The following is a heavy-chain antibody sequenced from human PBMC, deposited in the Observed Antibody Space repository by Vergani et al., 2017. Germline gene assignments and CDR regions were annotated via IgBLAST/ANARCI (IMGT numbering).Heavy chain of an antibody. Sequence: VQLVESGGGLVKPGGSLRLSCAASGFTFSDYYMSWIRQAPGKGLEWVSYISSSGSTIYYADSVKGRFTISRDDAKNSLYLQMNSLRAEDTAVYYCARDFGSGSYPLYYYYYGMDVWGQGTTVTVSS. CDR2: ISSSGSTI. D-gene: IGHD3-10*01. V-gene: IGHV3-11*01. CDR1: GFTFSDYY. CDR3: ARDFGSGSYPLYYYYYGMDV. J-gene: IGHJ6*02.